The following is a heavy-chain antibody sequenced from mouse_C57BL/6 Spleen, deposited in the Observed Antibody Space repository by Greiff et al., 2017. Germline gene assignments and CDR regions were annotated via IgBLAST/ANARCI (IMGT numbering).Heavy chain of an antibody. D-gene: IGHD1-1*01. CDR1: GYTFTSYW. CDR2: IYPGSGST. J-gene: IGHJ2*01. Sequence: QVQLQQPGAELVKPGASVKMSCKASGYTFTSYWITWVKQRPGQGPEWIGDIYPGSGSTNYNEKFKSKATLTVDTSSSTSYMQISSLTSEDSAVYYCARSITTVVARGDYWGQGTTLTVSS. CDR3: ARSITTVVARGDY. V-gene: IGHV1-55*01.